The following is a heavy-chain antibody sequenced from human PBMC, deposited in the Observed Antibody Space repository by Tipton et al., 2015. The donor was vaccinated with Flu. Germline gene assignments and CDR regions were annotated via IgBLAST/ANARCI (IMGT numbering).Heavy chain of an antibody. CDR2: ISGYNGDT. CDR1: GYTFTNFG. Sequence: QLVQSGVEVKKPGASVKVSCKASGYTFTNFGITWVRQAPGQGLEWMGWISGYNGDTNYAEKLQGRVTMTTDASTHTAYMELRSLKSGDPAMYYCARDRGGYNIHFEYHYYYGMAVWGQGTTVTVSS. D-gene: IGHD1-26*01. V-gene: IGHV1-18*01. J-gene: IGHJ6*02. CDR3: ARDRGGYNIHFEYHYYYGMAV.